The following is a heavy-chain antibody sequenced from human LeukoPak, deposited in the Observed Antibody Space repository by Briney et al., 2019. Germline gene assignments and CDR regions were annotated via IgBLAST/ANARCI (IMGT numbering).Heavy chain of an antibody. D-gene: IGHD3-22*01. CDR2: INPNSGGT. CDR1: GYTFTGYY. V-gene: IGHV1-2*02. Sequence: ASVKVSCKASGYTFTGYYMHWVRQAPGQGLEWMGWINPNSGGTNYAQKFQGRVTMTRDTSISTAYMELSRLRSDDTAVYYCASALPPDDSSGYPPFDYWGQGTLVTVTS. CDR3: ASALPPDDSSGYPPFDY. J-gene: IGHJ4*02.